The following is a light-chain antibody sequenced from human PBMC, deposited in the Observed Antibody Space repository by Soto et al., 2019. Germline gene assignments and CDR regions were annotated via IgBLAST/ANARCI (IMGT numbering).Light chain of an antibody. CDR2: DAS. J-gene: IGKJ1*01. CDR3: QQYENYWT. Sequence: DIQLTQSPPTLSASVGDRVTITCRASQPISSWLAWHHQKPGKAPNLLIFDASNLESGVPSRFSGSGSGTEFTLTISSLQPEDFGIYYCQQYENYWTFGQGTKVDNK. V-gene: IGKV1-5*01. CDR1: QPISSW.